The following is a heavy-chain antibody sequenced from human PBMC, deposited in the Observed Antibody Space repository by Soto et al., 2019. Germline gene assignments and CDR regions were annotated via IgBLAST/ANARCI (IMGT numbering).Heavy chain of an antibody. V-gene: IGHV1-18*04. Sequence: ASVKVSCTASGYTFSGYSITWVRQAPGQGLEWMGRISGYNGNTNYARTLRGRLTLTTDTSTSTAYMELRSLTSDDTAVYYCARYVFCGGAPACPDMDVWGQGTTVTVSS. J-gene: IGHJ6*02. CDR1: GYTFSGYS. CDR3: ARYVFCGGAPACPDMDV. CDR2: ISGYNGNT. D-gene: IGHD2-21*01.